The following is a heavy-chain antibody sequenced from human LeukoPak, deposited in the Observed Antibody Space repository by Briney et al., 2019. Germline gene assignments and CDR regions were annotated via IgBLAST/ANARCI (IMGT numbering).Heavy chain of an antibody. CDR2: IYYSGST. Sequence: SETLSLTCSVSGGSFSSYYWGWIRQPPGKGLEWIGSIYYSGSTYYNPSLKSRVTISVDTSKNQFSLKLSSVTAADTAVYYCARYSPLAARPRGLDYWGQGTLVTVSS. CDR1: GGSFSSYY. J-gene: IGHJ4*02. V-gene: IGHV4-39*01. CDR3: ARYSPLAARPRGLDY. D-gene: IGHD6-6*01.